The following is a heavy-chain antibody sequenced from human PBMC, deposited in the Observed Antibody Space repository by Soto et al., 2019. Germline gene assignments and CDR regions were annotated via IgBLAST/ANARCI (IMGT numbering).Heavy chain of an antibody. D-gene: IGHD3-16*01. Sequence: QVQLVQSGAEMRKPGSSLRVSCKASGGTFSDYAFSWVRQAPGQGLEWMGGIVPRFGSPNYAQKFGGRVTITADTSSSIVSMALSSLRFDDTAVYFCARDRIQLRLGKYSFNGMDVWGQGTTIIVSS. V-gene: IGHV1-69*06. CDR1: GGTFSDYA. CDR3: ARDRIQLRLGKYSFNGMDV. J-gene: IGHJ6*02. CDR2: IVPRFGSP.